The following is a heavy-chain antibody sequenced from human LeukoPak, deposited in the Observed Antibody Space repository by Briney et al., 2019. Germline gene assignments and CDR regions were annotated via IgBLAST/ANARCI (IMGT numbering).Heavy chain of an antibody. CDR2: IKQDGSEK. Sequence: RGSLRLSCAASGFTFSSYWMSWVRQAPGKGLEWVANIKQDGSEKYYVDSVKGRFTISRDNAKNSLYLQMNSLRAEDTAVYYCARDYGSSPRGQLDPWGQGTLVTVSS. CDR1: GFTFSSYW. V-gene: IGHV3-7*01. J-gene: IGHJ5*02. D-gene: IGHD6-13*01. CDR3: ARDYGSSPRGQLDP.